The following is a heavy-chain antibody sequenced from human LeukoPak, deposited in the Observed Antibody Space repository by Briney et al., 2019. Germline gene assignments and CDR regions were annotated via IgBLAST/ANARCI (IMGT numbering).Heavy chain of an antibody. Sequence: KAGGSLRLSCAASGFTFSSYSMNWVRQAPGKGLEWVSSISSSSSYIYYADSVKGRFTISRDNAKNSLYLQMNSLRAEDTAVYYCARVRIVVVPAAIHGNYYYGMDVWGQGTTVTVSS. CDR3: ARVRIVVVPAAIHGNYYYGMDV. V-gene: IGHV3-21*01. CDR1: GFTFSSYS. D-gene: IGHD2-2*02. CDR2: ISSSSSYI. J-gene: IGHJ6*02.